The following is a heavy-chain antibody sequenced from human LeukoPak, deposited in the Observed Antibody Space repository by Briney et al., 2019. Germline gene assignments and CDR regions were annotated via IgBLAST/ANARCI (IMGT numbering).Heavy chain of an antibody. CDR2: INWNGDTT. CDR3: ARGVRRGTLAPAALIDTRYYFYYYVDV. CDR1: GFGFDDYA. V-gene: IGHV3-20*04. Sequence: SGGSLRPSCAASGFGFDDYAMTWVRHVPGKGLEWVSGINWNGDTTGYAESVKGRFTVSRDNAENSLFLQMNSLRVEDTALYFCARGVRRGTLAPAALIDTRYYFYYYVDVWGKGTTVTVSS. D-gene: IGHD2-2*01. J-gene: IGHJ6*03.